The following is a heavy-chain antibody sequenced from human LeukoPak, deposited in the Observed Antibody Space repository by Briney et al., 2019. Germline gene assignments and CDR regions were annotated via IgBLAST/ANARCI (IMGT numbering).Heavy chain of an antibody. Sequence: SETLSLTCTVSGGSISSYYWSWIRQPAGKGLEWIGRIYTSGSTNYNPSLKGRVTISVDTSKNQFSLKLSSVTAADTAVYYCARVIEGGYSYGSYYYYMDVWGKGTTVTISS. D-gene: IGHD5-18*01. CDR3: ARVIEGGYSYGSYYYYMDV. J-gene: IGHJ6*03. CDR2: IYTSGST. V-gene: IGHV4-4*07. CDR1: GGSISSYY.